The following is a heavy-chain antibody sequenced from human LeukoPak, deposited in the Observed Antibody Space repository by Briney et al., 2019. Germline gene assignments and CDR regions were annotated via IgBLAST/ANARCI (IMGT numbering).Heavy chain of an antibody. CDR3: AKDGRSARLGYYFDY. J-gene: IGHJ4*02. CDR2: ISHDGSNK. V-gene: IGHV3-30*18. Sequence: PGGSLRLSCAASGSTFSSCGIHWVRQAPGKGLEWVAVISHDGSNKYYADSVKGRFTISRDNFKNTLYLHMSSLRAEDTSLYYCAKDGRSARLGYYFDYWGQGTLVTVSS. CDR1: GSTFSSCG. D-gene: IGHD2-15*01.